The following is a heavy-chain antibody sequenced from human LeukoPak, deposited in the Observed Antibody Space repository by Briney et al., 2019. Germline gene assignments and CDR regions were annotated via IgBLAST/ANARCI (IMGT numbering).Heavy chain of an antibody. Sequence: GASVKVSCKASGYTFTSYAMHWVRQAPGQRLEWMGWINAGNGNTKYSQEFQGRVTITRDTSASTAYMELSSLRSEDMAVYYCARARTDFWSGCGDGYYYMDVWGKGTTVTVSS. D-gene: IGHD3-3*01. V-gene: IGHV1-3*03. J-gene: IGHJ6*03. CDR3: ARARTDFWSGCGDGYYYMDV. CDR2: INAGNGNT. CDR1: GYTFTSYA.